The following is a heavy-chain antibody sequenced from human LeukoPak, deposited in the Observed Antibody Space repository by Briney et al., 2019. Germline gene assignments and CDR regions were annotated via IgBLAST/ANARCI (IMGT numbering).Heavy chain of an antibody. Sequence: SETLSLTCTVSGGSISSGGYYWSWIRQHPGKGLEWIGYIYYSGSTYYNPSLKSRVTISVDTSKNQFSLKLSSVTAADTAVYYCARDSLRHPLDYWGQGTLVTVSS. V-gene: IGHV4-31*03. CDR1: GGSISSGGYY. CDR3: ARDSLRHPLDY. CDR2: IYYSGST. J-gene: IGHJ4*02.